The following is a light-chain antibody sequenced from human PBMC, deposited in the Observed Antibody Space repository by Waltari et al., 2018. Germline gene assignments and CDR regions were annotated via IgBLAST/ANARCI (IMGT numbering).Light chain of an antibody. V-gene: IGKV3-15*01. CDR2: GAS. CDR1: QSVSRN. Sequence: EIVMTQSPATLSVSPGERATLSCRASQSVSRNVAWYQQKPGQGPRLLIYGASIRATGVPARFSGSGSGTEFTLTISSLQSEDFVVYYCQQYNEWPPLTFGGGTKVDIK. J-gene: IGKJ4*01. CDR3: QQYNEWPPLT.